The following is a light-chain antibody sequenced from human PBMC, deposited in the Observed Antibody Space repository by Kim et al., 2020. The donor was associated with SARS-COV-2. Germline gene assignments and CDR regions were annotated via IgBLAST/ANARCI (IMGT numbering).Light chain of an antibody. CDR2: LNSDGTH. CDR3: QTWATAIV. CDR1: SGHSNYA. V-gene: IGLV4-69*01. Sequence: QLVLTQSPSASASLGASVKLTCTLRSGHSNYAIAWHQQQPEKGPRYLMKLNSDGTHTKGDGIPDRFSGSSSGAERYLTISSLQSDDEADYYCQTWATAIVFGGGTQLTVL. J-gene: IGLJ2*01.